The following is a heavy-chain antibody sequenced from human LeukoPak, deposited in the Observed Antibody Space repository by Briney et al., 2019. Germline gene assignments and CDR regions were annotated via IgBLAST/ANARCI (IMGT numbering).Heavy chain of an antibody. D-gene: IGHD2-2*01. CDR2: INHSGST. Sequence: KTSETLSLTCAVYGGSFSGYYWSWIRQPPGKGLEWIGEINHSGSTNYNPSLKSRATISVDTSKNQFSLKLSSVTAADTAVYYCARSGPEPTDIVVVPAAHTIDYWGQGTLVTVSS. J-gene: IGHJ4*02. CDR1: GGSFSGYY. CDR3: ARSGPEPTDIVVVPAAHTIDY. V-gene: IGHV4-34*01.